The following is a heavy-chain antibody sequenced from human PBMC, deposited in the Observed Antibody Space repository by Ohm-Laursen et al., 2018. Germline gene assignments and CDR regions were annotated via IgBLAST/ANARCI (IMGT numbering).Heavy chain of an antibody. V-gene: IGHV3-23*01. J-gene: IGHJ4*02. CDR3: AKDTYNYGSGSTLHGFDY. CDR1: GFTFSSYA. CDR2: ISDGGDST. D-gene: IGHD3-10*01. Sequence: GSLRLSCSASGFTFSSYAMSWVRQAPGKGLGWVSGISDGGDSTYYADSVKGRFTISRDNSKNTLFLQMNSLRAEDTAVYYCAKDTYNYGSGSTLHGFDYWGQGTLVTVSS.